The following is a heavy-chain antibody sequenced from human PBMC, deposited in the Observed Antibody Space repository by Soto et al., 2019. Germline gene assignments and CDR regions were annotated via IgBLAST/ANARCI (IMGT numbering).Heavy chain of an antibody. CDR3: AREEYRQLDH. J-gene: IGHJ5*02. D-gene: IGHD3-16*02. CDR1: GYTFPNYG. V-gene: IGHV1-18*04. CDR2: ISTNSGHT. Sequence: QVQLVQSGAEVKKPGASVKVSCKASGYTFPNYGISWVRQAPGQGLEWMGWISTNSGHTDYAQNLRGRVTMTTDTSTTTAYMELRSLRSDDTAVYYCAREEYRQLDHWGQGTLVTVSS.